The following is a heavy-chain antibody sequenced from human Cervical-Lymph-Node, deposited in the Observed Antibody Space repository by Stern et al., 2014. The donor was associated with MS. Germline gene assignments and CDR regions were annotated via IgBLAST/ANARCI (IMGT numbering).Heavy chain of an antibody. V-gene: IGHV3-33*01. D-gene: IGHD3-3*01. CDR1: GSTFSSYG. CDR2: IWHDGSNK. J-gene: IGHJ6*02. CDR3: VRDERITISEYEYCYCGMDV. Sequence: QMQLAESGGGLAQPGRPLRLSCAASGSTFSSYGMHWVRQAPGKGLERAAVIWHDGSNKYHADSVKGRFTISRDNSKNTLYMQMNSLRTEDTAVYYCVRDERITISEYEYCYCGMDVWGQGTTVTVSS.